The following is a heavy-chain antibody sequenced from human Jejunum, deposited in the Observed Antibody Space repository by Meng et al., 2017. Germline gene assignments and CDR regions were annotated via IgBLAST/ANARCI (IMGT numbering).Heavy chain of an antibody. CDR2: IYHSGGT. J-gene: IGHJ5*02. V-gene: IGHV4-38-2*01. Sequence: GSLRLSCAVSGYSINSDYFWGWIRQPPGKGLEWIGSIYHSGGTFYNPSLKSRVTMSVDTSKNQFSLKLMSVTAADTALYYCARVTYDYPNNYFDPWGQGTLVTVSS. CDR1: GYSINSDYF. D-gene: IGHD4-11*01. CDR3: ARVTYDYPNNYFDP.